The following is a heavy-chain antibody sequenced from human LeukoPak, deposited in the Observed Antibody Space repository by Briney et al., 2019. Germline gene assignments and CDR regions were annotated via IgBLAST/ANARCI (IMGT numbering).Heavy chain of an antibody. CDR2: INHSGST. CDR1: GGSFSGYY. D-gene: IGHD3-22*01. Sequence: SETLSLTCAVYGGSFSGYYWSWIRQPPGKGLEWIGEINHSGSTNYNPSLKSRVTISVDTSKNQFSLKLSSVTAADTAVYYCARSIYDSSGYWQVGGNWFDPWGQGTLVTVSS. J-gene: IGHJ5*02. V-gene: IGHV4-34*01. CDR3: ARSIYDSSGYWQVGGNWFDP.